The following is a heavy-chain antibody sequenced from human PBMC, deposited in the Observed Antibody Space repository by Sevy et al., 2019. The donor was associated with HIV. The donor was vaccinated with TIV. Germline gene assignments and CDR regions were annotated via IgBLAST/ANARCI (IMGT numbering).Heavy chain of an antibody. CDR1: GYTLTELS. D-gene: IGHD6-13*01. CDR3: ATGLFWLKTQHLVTSGQFDY. CDR2: FDPEDGET. V-gene: IGHV1-24*01. J-gene: IGHJ4*02. Sequence: ASVKVSCKVSGYTLTELSMHWVRQAPGKGLEWMGGFDPEDGETIYSQKFQGRVTMTEDTSTDTAYMELSSLRSEDTAVYYCATGLFWLKTQHLVTSGQFDYWAQGTLVTVSS.